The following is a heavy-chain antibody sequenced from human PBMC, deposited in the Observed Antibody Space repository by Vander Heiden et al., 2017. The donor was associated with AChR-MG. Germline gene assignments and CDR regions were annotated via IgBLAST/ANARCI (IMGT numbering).Heavy chain of an antibody. Sequence: EVQLVESGGVVVQPGGSLRLSCAAAGFTFDDYPMHWVRQAPGKGLEWVSLISWDGGSTYYADSVKGRFTISRDNSKNSLYLQMNSLRTEDTALYYCAKGRGSYSSSWYPPCANWGQVTLVTVSS. D-gene: IGHD6-13*01. CDR2: ISWDGGST. V-gene: IGHV3-43*01. CDR1: GFTFDDYP. CDR3: AKGRGSYSSSWYPPCAN. J-gene: IGHJ4*02.